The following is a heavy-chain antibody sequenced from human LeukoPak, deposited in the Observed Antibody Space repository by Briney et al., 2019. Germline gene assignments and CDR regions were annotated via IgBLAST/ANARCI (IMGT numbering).Heavy chain of an antibody. CDR3: ARVDGSGSYYNPNWFDP. Sequence: SETLSLTCTVSGGSISSYYWSWIRQPPGKGLEWIGYIYYSGSTNYNPSLKSRVTISVDTSKNQFSLKLSSVTAADTAVYYCARVDGSGSYYNPNWFDPWGQGTLVTVSS. V-gene: IGHV4-59*01. CDR2: IYYSGST. J-gene: IGHJ5*02. CDR1: GGSISSYY. D-gene: IGHD3-10*01.